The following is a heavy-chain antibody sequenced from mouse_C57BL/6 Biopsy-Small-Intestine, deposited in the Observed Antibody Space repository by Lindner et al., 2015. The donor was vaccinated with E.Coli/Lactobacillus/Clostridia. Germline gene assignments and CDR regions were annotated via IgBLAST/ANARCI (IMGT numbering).Heavy chain of an antibody. CDR2: INPKSGDS. Sequence: SVKVSCKASGYSFTAYYIHWVRQAPGQGLEWMGWINPKSGDSNYAQKFQGRVTMTSDTSINTVYMDLSGLRSDDTAVYYCAKWGGTAYEILTGLYDHWGQGTLVTVSS. CDR3: AKWGGTAYEILTGLYDH. CDR1: GYSFTAYY. J-gene: IGHJ4*01. V-gene: IGHV1-66*01. D-gene: IGHD3-3*01.